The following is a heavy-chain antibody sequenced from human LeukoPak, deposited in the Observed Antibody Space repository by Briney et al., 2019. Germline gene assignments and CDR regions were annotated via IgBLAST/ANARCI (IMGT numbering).Heavy chain of an antibody. V-gene: IGHV1-8*03. CDR3: AVPAADYDAFDI. Sequence: ASVKVSCKASGYTFTSYDINWVRQATGQGLEWMGWMNPNSGNTGYAQKFQGRVTITRNTSISTAYMELSSLRSEDTAVYYCAVPAADYDAFDIWGQGTMVTVSS. CDR2: MNPNSGNT. CDR1: GYTFTSYD. J-gene: IGHJ3*02. D-gene: IGHD2-2*01.